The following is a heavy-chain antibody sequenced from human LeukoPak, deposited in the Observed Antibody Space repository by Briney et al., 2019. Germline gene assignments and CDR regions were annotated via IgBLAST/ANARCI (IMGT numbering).Heavy chain of an antibody. CDR3: ATRGDYGDYWCYFDY. D-gene: IGHD4-17*01. CDR2: IYSGGSGGST. J-gene: IGHJ4*02. Sequence: GGSLRLSCAASGFTVSSNYMSWVRQAPGKGLEWVSVIYSGGSGGSTYYADSVKGRFTISRDNSKNTLYLQMNSLRAEDTAVYYCATRGDYGDYWCYFDYWGQGTLVTVSS. V-gene: IGHV3-53*01. CDR1: GFTVSSNY.